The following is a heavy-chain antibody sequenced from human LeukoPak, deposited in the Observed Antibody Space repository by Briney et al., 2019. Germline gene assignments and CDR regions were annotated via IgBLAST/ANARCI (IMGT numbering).Heavy chain of an antibody. D-gene: IGHD5-18*01. V-gene: IGHV3-21*01. J-gene: IGHJ6*02. CDR3: ARAMEGGYSYGNYYYGMDV. Sequence: GGSLRLSCAASGFTFSSYSMNWVRQAPGKGLEWVSSISSSSSYIYYADSVKGRFTISRDNAKNSLYLQMNSLRAEDTAVYYCARAMEGGYSYGNYYYGMDVWGQGTTVTVSS. CDR1: GFTFSSYS. CDR2: ISSSSSYI.